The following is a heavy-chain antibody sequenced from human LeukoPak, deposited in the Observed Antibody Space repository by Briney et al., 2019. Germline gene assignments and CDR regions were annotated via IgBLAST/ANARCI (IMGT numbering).Heavy chain of an antibody. D-gene: IGHD1-26*01. CDR2: MNPNSGNT. Sequence: SVKVSCKASGYTFTSYDINWVRQATGQGLEWMGWMNPNSGNTGYAQKFQGRVTMTRNTSISTAYMELSSLRSEDTAVYYCARAPRLKVGSRRYDFDYWGQGTLVTVSS. CDR3: ARAPRLKVGSRRYDFDY. V-gene: IGHV1-8*01. J-gene: IGHJ4*02. CDR1: GYTFTSYD.